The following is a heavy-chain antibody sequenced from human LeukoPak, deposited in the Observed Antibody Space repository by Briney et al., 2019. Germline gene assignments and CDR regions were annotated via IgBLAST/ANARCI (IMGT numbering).Heavy chain of an antibody. CDR3: AKTSAGIRGGYFDY. V-gene: IGHV3-23*01. D-gene: IGHD3-10*01. Sequence: GGSLRLSCAASGFTFSSYAMSWVRQAPGKGLEWVSLINDSGGNTYYADSVKGRFTISRDNSKNTLFLQMGSLRAEDTAVYYCAKTSAGIRGGYFDYWGQGTLVTVSS. CDR2: INDSGGNT. J-gene: IGHJ4*02. CDR1: GFTFSSYA.